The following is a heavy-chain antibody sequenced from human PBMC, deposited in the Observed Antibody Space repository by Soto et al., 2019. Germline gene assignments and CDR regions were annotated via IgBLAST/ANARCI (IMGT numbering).Heavy chain of an antibody. D-gene: IGHD2-15*01. CDR2: VYWDDDE. J-gene: IGHJ4*02. Sequence: QITLRESGPALVKPTQTLTLTCTVSGFSLTTDGVGVGWVRQPPGKALEWLTLVYWDDDERYSRSLQSRLTISRDTSRNKVVLTLTDVDPVDTATDYCVRQDSRGRYFDFWGQGILVTVSS. CDR3: VRQDSRGRYFDF. V-gene: IGHV2-5*02. CDR1: GFSLTTDGVG.